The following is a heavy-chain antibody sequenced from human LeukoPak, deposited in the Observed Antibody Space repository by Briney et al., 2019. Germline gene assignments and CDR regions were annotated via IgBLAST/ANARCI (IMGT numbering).Heavy chain of an antibody. CDR3: ARASRIAAAGNPKNYYYYGMDV. V-gene: IGHV4-39*01. CDR1: GDSISSSSYY. Sequence: SETLSLTCIVSGDSISSSSYYWGWIRQPPGKGLEWIGSIYYSGSTYYNPSLKSRVTISVDTSKNQFSLKLSSVTAADTAVYYCARASRIAAAGNPKNYYYYGMDVWGQGTTVTVSS. CDR2: IYYSGST. D-gene: IGHD6-13*01. J-gene: IGHJ6*02.